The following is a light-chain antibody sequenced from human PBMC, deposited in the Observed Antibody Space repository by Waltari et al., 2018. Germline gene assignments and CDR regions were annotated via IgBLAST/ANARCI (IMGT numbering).Light chain of an antibody. J-gene: IGLJ2*01. V-gene: IGLV2-14*03. CDR2: DVS. CDR1: SRDVGRYNY. CDR3: NSYASNSNGL. Sequence: QSALTQPASVSGSPGQSITISCTGTSRDVGRYNYVSWYQQHPGNTPQLLIYDVSNRPSGVPSRFSGSKSGNTASLTNSGLQAADEAHYYCNSYASNSNGLFGGGTKLTIL.